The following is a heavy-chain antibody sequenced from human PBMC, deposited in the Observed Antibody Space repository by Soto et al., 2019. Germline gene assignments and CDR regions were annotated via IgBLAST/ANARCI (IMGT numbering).Heavy chain of an antibody. D-gene: IGHD3-10*01. CDR3: AKAPRLLWFGELLDY. Sequence: GGSLRLSCAASGFTFSSYSMNWVRQAPGKGLEWVSAISGSGGSTYYADSVKGRFTISRDNSKNTLYLQMNSLRAEDTAVYYCAKAPRLLWFGELLDYWGPGTLVTVSS. CDR2: ISGSGGST. CDR1: GFTFSSYS. J-gene: IGHJ4*02. V-gene: IGHV3-23*01.